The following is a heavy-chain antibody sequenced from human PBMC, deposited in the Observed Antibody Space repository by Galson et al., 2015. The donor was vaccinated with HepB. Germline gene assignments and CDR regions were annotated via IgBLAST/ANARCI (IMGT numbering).Heavy chain of an antibody. J-gene: IGHJ6*02. D-gene: IGHD1-26*01. CDR1: GFTFSDYY. CDR3: ARFRTNSGLYGMDV. V-gene: IGHV3-72*01. CDR2: TRDKTKSYTT. Sequence: SLRLSCAASGFTFSDYYMDWVRQAPGKGLEWVGRTRDKTKSYTTEYAASVKGRFTVSRDDSKSSLYLQMNSLKTEDTAVYYCARFRTNSGLYGMDVWGQGTTVTVSS.